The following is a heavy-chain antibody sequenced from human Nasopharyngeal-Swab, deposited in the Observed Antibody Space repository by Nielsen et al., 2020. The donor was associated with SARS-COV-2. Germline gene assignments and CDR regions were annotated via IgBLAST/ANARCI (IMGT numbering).Heavy chain of an antibody. CDR2: INHSGST. CDR1: GGSFSGYY. D-gene: IGHD2-8*01. CDR3: ARGRWVVLMVYARYYFDY. Sequence: SETLSLTCAVSGGSFSGYYWSWIRQPPGKGLEWIGEINHSGSTNYNPSLKSRVTLSVDTSKNQFSLKLSSVTAADTAVYYCARGRWVVLMVYARYYFDYWGQGTLVTVSS. J-gene: IGHJ4*02. V-gene: IGHV4-34*01.